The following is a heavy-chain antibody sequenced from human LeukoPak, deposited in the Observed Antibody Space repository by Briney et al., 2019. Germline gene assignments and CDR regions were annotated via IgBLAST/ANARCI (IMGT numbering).Heavy chain of an antibody. J-gene: IGHJ4*02. D-gene: IGHD3-10*01. CDR1: GGTISSGVYY. Sequence: SETLSLTCTVSGGTISSGVYYWSWTRQHPGKGLEWIGYIHYSGSTYYIPSLKSRVAMSVDTSKSQFSLKLSSVTAADTAVYYCARGSYYASGSYYFDYWGQGTLVTVSS. CDR3: ARGSYYASGSYYFDY. CDR2: IHYSGST. V-gene: IGHV4-31*03.